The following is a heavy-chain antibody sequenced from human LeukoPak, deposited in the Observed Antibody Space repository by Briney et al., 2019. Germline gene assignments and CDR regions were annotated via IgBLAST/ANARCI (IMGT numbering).Heavy chain of an antibody. Sequence: GGSLRLSCAASGFTFSSYWMSWVRQAPGKGLEWVANIKQDGSEKYYVDSVKGRFTISRDNAKNSLYLQMNSLRAEDTAVYYCARVMITFGGGEFDYWGQGTLVTVSS. J-gene: IGHJ4*02. V-gene: IGHV3-7*01. CDR3: ARVMITFGGGEFDY. CDR2: IKQDGSEK. D-gene: IGHD3-16*01. CDR1: GFTFSSYW.